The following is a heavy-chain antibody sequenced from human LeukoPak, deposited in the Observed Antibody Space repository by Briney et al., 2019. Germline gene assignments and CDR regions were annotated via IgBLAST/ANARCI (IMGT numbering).Heavy chain of an antibody. J-gene: IGHJ6*02. CDR2: KFSHDGST. Sequence: GASVKVSCKASGYTFTSXGXSWVRQAPGQGLEWMGVKFSHDGSTSNTQKFQCRITMTRDTSTSTVYMELSSLRSEDTAVYYCARDSGNFHYDMDVWGQGTTVIVSS. CDR1: GYTFTSXG. V-gene: IGHV1-46*01. D-gene: IGHD3-10*01. CDR3: ARDSGNFHYDMDV.